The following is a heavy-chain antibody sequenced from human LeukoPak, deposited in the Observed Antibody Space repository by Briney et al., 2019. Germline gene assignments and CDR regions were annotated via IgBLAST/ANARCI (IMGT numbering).Heavy chain of an antibody. Sequence: PSETLSLTCTVSGGSISSSSYYWGWIRQPPGKGLEWIGYIYYSGSTNYNPSLKSRVTISVDTSKNQFSLKLSSVTAADTAVYYCARDQPVTTPQYKANWFDPWGQGTLVTVSS. J-gene: IGHJ5*02. CDR1: GGSISSSSYY. CDR3: ARDQPVTTPQYKANWFDP. D-gene: IGHD1-1*01. V-gene: IGHV4-61*01. CDR2: IYYSGST.